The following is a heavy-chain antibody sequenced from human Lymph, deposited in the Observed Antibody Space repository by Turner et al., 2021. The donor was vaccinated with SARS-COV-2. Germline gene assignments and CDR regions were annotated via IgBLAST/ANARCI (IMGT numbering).Heavy chain of an antibody. J-gene: IGHJ4*02. Sequence: QVLLVQSGAEVKKPGASVKVSCKASGYTFTSYYIHWVRQAPGQGLEWMGIINPSGGFTSYAQKFQGRVTMTRDTSTSTVYMELSSLRSEDTAVYYCARDHQSLGMSSWFGKSAASDLDYWGQGTLVTVSS. V-gene: IGHV1-46*01. CDR3: ARDHQSLGMSSWFGKSAASDLDY. CDR2: INPSGGFT. D-gene: IGHD3-10*01. CDR1: GYTFTSYY.